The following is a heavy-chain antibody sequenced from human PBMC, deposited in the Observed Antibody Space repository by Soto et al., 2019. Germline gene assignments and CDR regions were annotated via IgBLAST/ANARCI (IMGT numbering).Heavy chain of an antibody. J-gene: IGHJ4*02. V-gene: IGHV4-30-4*01. Sequence: SETLSLTCTFSGGSISSGDYYLSWIRQPPGKGREWIGYIYYSGSTYYNPSLKSRVTISVDTSKNQFSLKLSSVTAADTAVYYCARGGYSYGFDYWGQGTLVTVSS. D-gene: IGHD5-18*01. CDR1: GGSISSGDYY. CDR2: IYYSGST. CDR3: ARGGYSYGFDY.